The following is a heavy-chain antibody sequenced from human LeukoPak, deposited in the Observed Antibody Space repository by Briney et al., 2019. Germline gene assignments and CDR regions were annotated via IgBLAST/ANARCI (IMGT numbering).Heavy chain of an antibody. CDR3: ARDGLPEVMTTVTTGAYYFDY. CDR1: GFTFSSYA. CDR2: ISYDGSNK. J-gene: IGHJ4*02. Sequence: GGSLRLSCAASGFTFSSYAMHWVRQAPGNGLEWVAVISYDGSNKYYADSVKGRFTISRDNSKNTLYLQMNSLRAEDTAVYYCARDGLPEVMTTVTTGAYYFDYWGQGTLVTVSS. D-gene: IGHD4-17*01. V-gene: IGHV3-30-3*01.